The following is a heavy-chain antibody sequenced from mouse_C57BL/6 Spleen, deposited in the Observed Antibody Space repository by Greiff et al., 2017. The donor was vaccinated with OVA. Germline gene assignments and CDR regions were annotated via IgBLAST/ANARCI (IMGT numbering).Heavy chain of an antibody. CDR2: IHPNSGST. CDR3: ARRIDSSDFDY. CDR1: GYTFTSYW. Sequence: QVQLQQPGAELVKPGASVKLSCKASGYTFTSYWMHWVKQRPGQGLEWIGMIHPNSGSTNYNEKFKSKATLTVDKSSSTAYMPLSSLTSEDSAVYYCARRIDSSDFDYWGQGTTLTVSS. V-gene: IGHV1-64*01. D-gene: IGHD3-2*02. J-gene: IGHJ2*01.